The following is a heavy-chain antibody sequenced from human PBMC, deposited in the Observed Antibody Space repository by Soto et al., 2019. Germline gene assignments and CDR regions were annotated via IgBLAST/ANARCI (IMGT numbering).Heavy chain of an antibody. D-gene: IGHD2-15*01. CDR1: GGSFSDFY. Sequence: QGQLQQWGAGLLKPSETLSLTCAVSGGSFSDFYCTWIRQLPGKGLEWIGEINHIRYTNYNPSLESRVAISVDTSKNQFSLNLRSVTAADTAVYYCGTRGAVAPRGYWGQGTLVTVSS. CDR3: GTRGAVAPRGY. CDR2: INHIRYT. J-gene: IGHJ4*02. V-gene: IGHV4-34*02.